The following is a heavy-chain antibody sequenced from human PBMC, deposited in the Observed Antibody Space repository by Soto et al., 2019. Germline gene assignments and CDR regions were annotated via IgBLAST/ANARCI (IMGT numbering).Heavy chain of an antibody. V-gene: IGHV3-11*04. J-gene: IGHJ3*02. CDR1: GFTFSDFH. CDR2: ISTRGSTI. D-gene: IGHD3-22*01. CDR3: ARGDYYDTIGPFSEAFDI. Sequence: GSLRLSCTASGFTFSDFHMNWIRQAPGRGLEWISYISTRGSTIHYVDSVKGRFTIYRDNAKNSLYLQMNSLRAEDTAVYYCARGDYYDTIGPFSEAFDIGGQGTMVTVSS.